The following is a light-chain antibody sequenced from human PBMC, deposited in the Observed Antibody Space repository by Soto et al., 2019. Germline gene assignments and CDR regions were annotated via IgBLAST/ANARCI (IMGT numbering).Light chain of an antibody. CDR2: EVS. V-gene: IGLV2-14*01. CDR3: SSFSISSTLVV. CDR1: SSDVGGYSY. Sequence: QSALTQPASVSGSPGQSITISCTGTSSDVGGYSYVSWYQQHPGKAPKLMIYEVSNRPSGVSNRFSGSKSGNTASLTISGLQAEDEADYSCSSFSISSTLVVFGGGTKLTVL. J-gene: IGLJ2*01.